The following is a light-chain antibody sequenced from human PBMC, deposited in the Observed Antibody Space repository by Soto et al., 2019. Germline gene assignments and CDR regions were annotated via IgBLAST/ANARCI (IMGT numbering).Light chain of an antibody. J-gene: IGLJ1*01. CDR1: SSDVGGYDY. CDR2: DVT. Sequence: QSALTQPASVSGSHGQSVTISFTGTSSDVGGYDYVSWYQHHPGKAPKLVIYDVTYRPSGVSDRFSGSKSANTASLTISGLQAEDEAEYYCSSYTSSSTYVFGTGTKLTVL. V-gene: IGLV2-14*01. CDR3: SSYTSSSTYV.